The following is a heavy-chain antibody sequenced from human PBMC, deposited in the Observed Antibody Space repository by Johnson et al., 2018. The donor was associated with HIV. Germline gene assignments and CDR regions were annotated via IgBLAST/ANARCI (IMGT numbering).Heavy chain of an antibody. D-gene: IGHD3-22*01. Sequence: VQLMESGGGLVQPGGSLRLSCAASGFTVSSYYMSWVRQAPGKGLEWVSVLFSGGTTYYADSVKGRFTISRDNSKNTLYLQMNSLRAEDTAVYYCARVRGLIAFDIWGQGTMVTVSS. J-gene: IGHJ3*02. CDR3: ARVRGLIAFDI. CDR1: GFTVSSYY. V-gene: IGHV3-66*02. CDR2: LFSGGTT.